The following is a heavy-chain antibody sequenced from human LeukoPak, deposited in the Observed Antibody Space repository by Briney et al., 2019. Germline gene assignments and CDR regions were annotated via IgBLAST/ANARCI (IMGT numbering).Heavy chain of an antibody. CDR2: IYYSGST. V-gene: IGHV4-39*01. J-gene: IGHJ6*02. CDR1: GGSISSSSYY. CDR3: ASLERYYYYGMDV. D-gene: IGHD1-1*01. Sequence: SETLSLTCTVSGGSISSSSYYWGWIRQPPGKGLEWIGSIYYSGSTYYNPSLKSRVTISVDTTKNQFSLKLSSVTAADTAVYYCASLERYYYYGMDVWGQGTTVTVSS.